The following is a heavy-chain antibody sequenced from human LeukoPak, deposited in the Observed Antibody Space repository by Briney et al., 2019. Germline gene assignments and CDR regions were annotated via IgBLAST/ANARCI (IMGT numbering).Heavy chain of an antibody. CDR2: ISSSGNTI. CDR1: GFTFTDYW. J-gene: IGHJ4*02. V-gene: IGHV3-11*04. Sequence: GGSLRLSCAASGFTFTDYWMSWVRQVPGKGLEWVSYISSSGNTIYYADSVKGRFTISRDNANNLLYLQMSGLRAEDTAVYYCARVGALGSLGYWGQGILVAVSS. CDR3: ARVGALGSLGY. D-gene: IGHD1-26*01.